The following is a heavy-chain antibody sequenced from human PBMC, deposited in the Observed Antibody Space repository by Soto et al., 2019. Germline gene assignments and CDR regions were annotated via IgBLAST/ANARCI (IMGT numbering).Heavy chain of an antibody. D-gene: IGHD3-10*01. V-gene: IGHV3-21*01. Sequence: GGSLRLSCAASGFTFSSYSMNWVRQAPGKGLEWVSSISSSSSYIYYADSVKGRFTISRDNAKNSLYLQMNSLRAEDTAVYYCARDSMGSSRPTNFDYWGQGTLVTVS. J-gene: IGHJ4*02. CDR1: GFTFSSYS. CDR3: ARDSMGSSRPTNFDY. CDR2: ISSSSSYI.